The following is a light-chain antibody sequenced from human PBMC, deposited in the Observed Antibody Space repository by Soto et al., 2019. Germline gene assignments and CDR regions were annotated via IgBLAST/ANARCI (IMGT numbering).Light chain of an antibody. V-gene: IGKV4-1*01. CDR2: WAS. CDR3: QQYYSPPYT. CDR1: QSVLYSSNNKNY. J-gene: IGKJ2*01. Sequence: DIVMTQSPDSLAVSLGERATINCKSSQSVLYSSNNKNYLAWYQQKPGQPPKLLIYWASTRESGVPDRFSGSGSGTDFTLNISSLQAEDLAVYYCQQYYSPPYTFGQETKLHIK.